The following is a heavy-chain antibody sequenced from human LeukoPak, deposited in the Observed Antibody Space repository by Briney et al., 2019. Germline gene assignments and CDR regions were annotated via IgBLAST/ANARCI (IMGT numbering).Heavy chain of an antibody. CDR3: ARGPNTDYGRRYYYYMDV. Sequence: GGSLRLSCAASGLSFRSYSMSWARQAPGKGLEWVANIKRDGTEKYYVGSVEGRFTISRDNAKNSLYLQMNSLRAEDTAVYYCARGPNTDYGRRYYYYMDVWGKGTTVTVSS. J-gene: IGHJ6*03. V-gene: IGHV3-7*01. CDR2: IKRDGTEK. CDR1: GLSFRSYS. D-gene: IGHD4-17*01.